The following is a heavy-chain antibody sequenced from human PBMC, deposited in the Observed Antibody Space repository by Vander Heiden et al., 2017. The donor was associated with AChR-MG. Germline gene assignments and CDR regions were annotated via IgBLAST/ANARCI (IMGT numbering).Heavy chain of an antibody. D-gene: IGHD6-19*01. CDR2: ISGSGGST. CDR1: GFTFSSHA. CDR3: AKSSAVAGTNWFDL. Sequence: EVQLLESGGGLVQPGGSLRLSCAVPGFTFSSHAMSWVRQAPGKGLEWVSAISGSGGSTYYADSVKGRFTISRDKSKKTLFLQMNSLRVEDTAVYYCAKSSAVAGTNWFDLWGQGTLVTVSS. J-gene: IGHJ5*02. V-gene: IGHV3-23*01.